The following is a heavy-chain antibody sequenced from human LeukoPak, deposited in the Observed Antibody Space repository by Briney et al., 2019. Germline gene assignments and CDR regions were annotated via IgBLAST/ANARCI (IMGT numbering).Heavy chain of an antibody. CDR2: IYYSGST. Sequence: SETLSLICSVSGGSTSSTNYYWGWIRQPPGKGLEWIGSIYYSGSTYYNPSLKSRVTISVDTSKNQSSLKLSSVTAADTAVYYCASTWIQLWRFDYWGQGTLVTVSS. D-gene: IGHD5-18*01. CDR1: GGSTSSTNYY. V-gene: IGHV4-39*07. CDR3: ASTWIQLWRFDY. J-gene: IGHJ4*02.